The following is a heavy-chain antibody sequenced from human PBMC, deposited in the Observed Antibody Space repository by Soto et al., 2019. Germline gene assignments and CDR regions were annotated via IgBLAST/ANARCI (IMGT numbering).Heavy chain of an antibody. J-gene: IGHJ4*02. CDR1: GFTFSSYT. CDR2: ISYEGSND. D-gene: IGHD3-22*01. CDR3: ARVPYYYDSSGYDY. Sequence: QVQLVESGGGVVQPGRSLRLSCAASGFTFSSYTMHWVRQAPGKGLEWVAVISYEGSNDYYAASVKGRFTISRDNSKNTLYLQMNSLRAEDTAVYYCARVPYYYDSSGYDYWGQGTLVTVSS. V-gene: IGHV3-30-3*01.